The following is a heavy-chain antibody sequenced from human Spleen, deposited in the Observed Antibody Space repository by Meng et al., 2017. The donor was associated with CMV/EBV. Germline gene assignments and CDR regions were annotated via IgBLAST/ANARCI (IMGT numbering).Heavy chain of an antibody. Sequence: ASVKVSCKASGYTFTSYGISWVRQAPGQGLEWMGWISAYNGNTNYAQKLQGRVTMTTDTSTSTAYMELRSLRSEDMAVYYCAAGYYDHYGMDVWGQGTTVTVSS. CDR2: ISAYNGNT. V-gene: IGHV1-18*03. CDR1: GYTFTSYG. CDR3: AAGYYDHYGMDV. J-gene: IGHJ6*02.